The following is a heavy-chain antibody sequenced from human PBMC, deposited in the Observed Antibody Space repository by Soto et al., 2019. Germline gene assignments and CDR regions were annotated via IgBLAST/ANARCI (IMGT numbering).Heavy chain of an antibody. CDR3: ARGVVVGPRLYYYGMDV. CDR2: ISAYNGNT. D-gene: IGHD2-15*01. Sequence: ASVKVSCKASGYTFTSYGISWVRQAPGQGLEWMGWISAYNGNTNYAQKLQGRVTMTTDTSTSTAYMELRSLRSDDTAVYYCARGVVVGPRLYYYGMDVWGQGTTVTVSS. CDR1: GYTFTSYG. J-gene: IGHJ6*02. V-gene: IGHV1-18*01.